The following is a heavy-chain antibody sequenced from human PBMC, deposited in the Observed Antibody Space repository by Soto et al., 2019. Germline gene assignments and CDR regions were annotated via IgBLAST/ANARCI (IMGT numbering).Heavy chain of an antibody. Sequence: QVQLVQSGAEVKKPGASVKVSCKPSGYPFTSYHVNWVRQAPGQVLVWMGWKNPDSGSTDYALKFQGRLTITRNTSMSTAYLELRSVTSEDTAIYYCARGRFIGKGYDSGWYIAHWGQGTQVIVSS. V-gene: IGHV1-8*01. CDR2: KNPDSGST. CDR1: GYPFTSYH. CDR3: ARGRFIGKGYDSGWYIAH. D-gene: IGHD6-19*01. J-gene: IGHJ5*02.